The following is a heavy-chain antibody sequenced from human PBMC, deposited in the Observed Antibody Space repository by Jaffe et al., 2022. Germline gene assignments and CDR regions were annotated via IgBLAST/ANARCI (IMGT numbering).Heavy chain of an antibody. J-gene: IGHJ5*02. D-gene: IGHD4-4*01. CDR2: IYYSGST. CDR1: GGSISSYY. Sequence: QVQLQESGPGLVKPSETLSLTCTVSGGSISSYYWSWIRQPPGKGLEWIGYIYYSGSTNYNPSLKSRVTISVDTSKNQFSLKLSSVTAADTAVYYCARESLDYNGNWFDPWGQGTLVTVSS. CDR3: ARESLDYNGNWFDP. V-gene: IGHV4-59*01.